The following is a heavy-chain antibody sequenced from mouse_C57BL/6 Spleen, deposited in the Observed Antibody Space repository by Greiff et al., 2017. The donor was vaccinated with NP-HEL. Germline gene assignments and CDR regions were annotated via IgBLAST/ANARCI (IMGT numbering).Heavy chain of an antibody. CDR2: INPNNGGT. J-gene: IGHJ2*01. CDR3: AKLGQGRGYFDY. D-gene: IGHD4-1*01. V-gene: IGHV1-22*01. CDR1: GYTFTDYN. Sequence: VQLQQSGPELVKPGASVKMSCKASGYTFTDYNMHWVKQSHGKSLEWIGYINPNNGGTSYNQKFKGKATLTVNKSSSTAYMELRSLTSEDSAVYYCAKLGQGRGYFDYWGQGTTLTVSS.